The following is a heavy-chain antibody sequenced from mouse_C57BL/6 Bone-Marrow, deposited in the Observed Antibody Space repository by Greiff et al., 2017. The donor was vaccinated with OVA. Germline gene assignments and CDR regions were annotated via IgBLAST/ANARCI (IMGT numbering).Heavy chain of an antibody. CDR1: GYTFTDYN. Sequence: VQLQQSGPELVKPGASVKIPCKASGYTFTDYNMDWVKQSHGKSLEWIGDINPNNGGTIYNQKFKGKATLTVDKSYSTAYMELRSLTSEDTAVYYCARRAWFAYWGQGTLGTVSA. CDR2: INPNNGGT. V-gene: IGHV1-18*01. CDR3: ARRAWFAY. J-gene: IGHJ3*01.